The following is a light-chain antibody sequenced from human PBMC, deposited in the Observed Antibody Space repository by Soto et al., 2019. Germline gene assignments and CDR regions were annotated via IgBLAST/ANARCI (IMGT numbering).Light chain of an antibody. CDR1: QSRKYN. Sequence: EILMTQSPATLSVSPGERATLSCRADQSRKYNLACYQQKPCQAPRLLIYGASARATGVPARFSASGSETDFTVTISSVQSEDFAVCFCDQYSRWPPYTFGQG. CDR3: DQYSRWPPYT. V-gene: IGKV3-15*01. CDR2: GAS. J-gene: IGKJ2*01.